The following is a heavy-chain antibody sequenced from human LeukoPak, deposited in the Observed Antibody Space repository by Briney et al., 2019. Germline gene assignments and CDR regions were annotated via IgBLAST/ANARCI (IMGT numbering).Heavy chain of an antibody. CDR1: GFTFDDYG. D-gene: IGHD1-26*01. V-gene: IGHV3-20*04. CDR2: INWNGGST. CDR3: ARAYSGSYEYYYYMDV. J-gene: IGHJ6*03. Sequence: GGSLRLSCAASGFTFDDYGMSWVRQAPGKGLEWVSGINWNGGSTGYADSVKGRFTISRDNAKNSLYLQMNSLRAEDTAVYYCARAYSGSYEYYYYMDVWGKGTTVTISS.